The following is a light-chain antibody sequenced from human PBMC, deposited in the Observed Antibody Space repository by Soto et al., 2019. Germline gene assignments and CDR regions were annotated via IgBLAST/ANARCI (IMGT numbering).Light chain of an antibody. CDR2: DAS. V-gene: IGKV3-15*01. Sequence: EIVMTQSPATLSVSPGERATLSCRASQSVSSNLAWYQQKPGQAPRLLIYDASTRATGIPARFSGSGSGTEFTLTISSLQSEDFAVYYSQQYNYWPPWTFGQGTKVEI. CDR3: QQYNYWPPWT. CDR1: QSVSSN. J-gene: IGKJ1*01.